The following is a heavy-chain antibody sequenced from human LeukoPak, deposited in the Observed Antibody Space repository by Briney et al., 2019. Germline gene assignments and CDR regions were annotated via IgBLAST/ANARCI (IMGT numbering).Heavy chain of an antibody. CDR2: ISGSGGST. V-gene: IGHV3-23*01. Sequence: GGSLRLSCAASGFTFSSYAMSWVRQAPGKGLEWVSAISGSGGSTYYADSVKGRFTISRDNSKNTLYLQMNSLRAEDTAVYYCGRLSGTSGTTSRVLHYWGQGALVTVSS. CDR3: GRLSGTSGTTSRVLHY. D-gene: IGHD1-1*01. J-gene: IGHJ4*02. CDR1: GFTFSSYA.